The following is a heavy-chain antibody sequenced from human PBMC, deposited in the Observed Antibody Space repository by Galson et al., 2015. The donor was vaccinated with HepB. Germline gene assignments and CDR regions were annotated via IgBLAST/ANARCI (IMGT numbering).Heavy chain of an antibody. D-gene: IGHD6-19*01. V-gene: IGHV1-69*10. CDR3: ARGGYSSGWYDVAFDY. Sequence: SVKVSCKASGGTFSSYAISWVRQAPGQGLEWMGGIIPILGIANYAQKFQGRVTITADKSTSTAYMELSSLRSEDTAVYYCARGGYSSGWYDVAFDYWGQGTLVTVSS. CDR1: GGTFSSYA. CDR2: IIPILGIA. J-gene: IGHJ4*02.